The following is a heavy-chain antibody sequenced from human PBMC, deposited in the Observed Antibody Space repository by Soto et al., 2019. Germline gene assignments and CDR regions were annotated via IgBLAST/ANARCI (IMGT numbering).Heavy chain of an antibody. Sequence: GSLRLSCAPSGFTFSNYWMSWVRQAPGQGLEWVASIKQDGSVKHYVDPVQGRFTISRDNAEKSLHLQMNSLRAEDTAVYYCAKIRGDYTVFDYWGQGARVTVSS. J-gene: IGHJ4*02. CDR2: IKQDGSVK. D-gene: IGHD4-17*01. CDR1: GFTFSNYW. CDR3: AKIRGDYTVFDY. V-gene: IGHV3-7*03.